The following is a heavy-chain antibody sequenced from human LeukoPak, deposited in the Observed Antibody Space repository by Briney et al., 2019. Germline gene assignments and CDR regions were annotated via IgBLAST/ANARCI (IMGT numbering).Heavy chain of an antibody. CDR2: IYYSGST. CDR3: ARVLAAAGTGYFDY. V-gene: IGHV4-59*01. J-gene: IGHJ4*02. D-gene: IGHD6-13*01. CDR1: GGSISGYS. Sequence: SETLSLTCTVSGGSISGYSWSGLRQPPGKGRGGMGYIYYSGSTNYNPSLKSRVTISVDTSKNQFSLKLSSVTAADTAVYYCARVLAAAGTGYFDYWGQGTLVTVSS.